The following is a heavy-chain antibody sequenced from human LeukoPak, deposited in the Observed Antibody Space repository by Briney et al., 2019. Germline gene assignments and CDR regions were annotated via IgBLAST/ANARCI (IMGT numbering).Heavy chain of an antibody. J-gene: IGHJ6*02. V-gene: IGHV1-69*13. CDR2: IIPIFGTA. CDR1: GGTFSSYA. D-gene: IGHD6-19*01. Sequence: WASVKVSCKASGGTFSSYAISWVRQAPGQGLEWMGGIIPIFGTANYAQKFQGRVTITADESTSTAYMELSSQRSEDTAVYYCARARLHSSGWFGEVDVWGQGTTVTVSS. CDR3: ARARLHSSGWFGEVDV.